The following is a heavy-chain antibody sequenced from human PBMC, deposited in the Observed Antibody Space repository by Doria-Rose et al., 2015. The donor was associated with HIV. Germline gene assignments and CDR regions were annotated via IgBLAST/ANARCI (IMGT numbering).Heavy chain of an antibody. V-gene: IGHV2-26*01. CDR3: ARIESSRWYHKYYFDF. Sequence: ESGPVLVKPTETLTLTCTVSGVSLSSPGMGVSWIRQPPGEALEWLANIFSDDGRSYKTSLKSRLTISRGTSNSQVVLTMTDMDPVDTATYYCARIESSRWYHKYYFDFWGRGTLVIVSA. CDR2: IFSDDGR. D-gene: IGHD6-13*01. CDR1: GVSLSSPGMG. J-gene: IGHJ4*02.